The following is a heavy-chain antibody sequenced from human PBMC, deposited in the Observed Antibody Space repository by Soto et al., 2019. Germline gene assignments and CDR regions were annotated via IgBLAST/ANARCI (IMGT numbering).Heavy chain of an antibody. V-gene: IGHV4-34*01. CDR1: GGSFSGYY. Sequence: QVQLQQWGAGLLKPSETLSLTCAVYGGSFSGYYWSWIRQPPGKGLEWIGEINHSGSTNYNPSLKRRVTISVDTSKNQFSLKLSSVTAADTAVYYCARGPPRYYDFWSGRLYYFDYWGQGTLVTVSS. CDR3: ARGPPRYYDFWSGRLYYFDY. CDR2: INHSGST. D-gene: IGHD3-3*01. J-gene: IGHJ4*02.